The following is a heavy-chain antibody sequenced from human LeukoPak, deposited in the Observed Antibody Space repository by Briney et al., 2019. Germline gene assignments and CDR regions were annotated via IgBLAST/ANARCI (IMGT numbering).Heavy chain of an antibody. Sequence: SETLSLTCAVYGGSFSGYYWSWIRQPPGKGLEWIGEINHSGSTNYNPSLKSRVTISVDTSKNQFSLKLSSVTAADTAVYYCARDPGVTITLDAFDIWGQGTMVTVSS. V-gene: IGHV4-34*01. CDR2: INHSGST. J-gene: IGHJ3*02. D-gene: IGHD3-10*01. CDR1: GGSFSGYY. CDR3: ARDPGVTITLDAFDI.